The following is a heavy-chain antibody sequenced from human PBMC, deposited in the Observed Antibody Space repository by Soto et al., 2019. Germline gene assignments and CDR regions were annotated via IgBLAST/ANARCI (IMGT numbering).Heavy chain of an antibody. CDR1: VGSISSYY. J-gene: IGHJ1*01. Sequence: SETLSLTCTVSVGSISSYYWSWIRQPPGKGLEWIGYIYYSGSTNYNPSLKSRVTISVDTSKNQFSLKLSSVTAADTAVYYCARDTDYEYFQHWGQGTLVTVSS. V-gene: IGHV4-59*01. CDR2: IYYSGST. CDR3: ARDTDYEYFQH. D-gene: IGHD4-17*01.